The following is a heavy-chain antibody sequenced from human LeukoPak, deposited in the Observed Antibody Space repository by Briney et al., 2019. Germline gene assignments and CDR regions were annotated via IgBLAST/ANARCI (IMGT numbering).Heavy chain of an antibody. J-gene: IGHJ6*03. CDR2: INHSGST. CDR1: GGSFSGYY. Sequence: SETLSLTCAVYGGSFSGYYWSWTRQPPGKGLEWIGEINHSGSTNYNPSLKSRVTISVDTSKNQFSLKLSSVTAADTAVYYCARGYMDVWGKGTTVTVSS. V-gene: IGHV4-34*01. CDR3: ARGYMDV.